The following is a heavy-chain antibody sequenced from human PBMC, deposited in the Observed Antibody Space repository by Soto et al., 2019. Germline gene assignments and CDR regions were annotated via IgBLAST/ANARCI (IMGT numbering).Heavy chain of an antibody. CDR3: ARDWVGQNWFDP. Sequence: QVQLVESGGGVVQPGRSLRLSCAASGFTFSSYGMHWVRQAPGKGLEWVAVIWYDGSNKYYADSVKGRFTISRDNSKNTLYLQMNSLRAEDTAVYYCARDWVGQNWFDPWGQGTLVTVSS. J-gene: IGHJ5*02. CDR2: IWYDGSNK. CDR1: GFTFSSYG. D-gene: IGHD1-26*01. V-gene: IGHV3-33*01.